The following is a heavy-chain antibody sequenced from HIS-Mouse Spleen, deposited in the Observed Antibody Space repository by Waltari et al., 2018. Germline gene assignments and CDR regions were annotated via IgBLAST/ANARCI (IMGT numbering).Heavy chain of an antibody. D-gene: IGHD1-26*01. CDR3: AKRRIVGATFDY. Sequence: EVHLLESVGCLVQPGASLSLSWGASRFTFSSYAMSWVRQAPGKGLEWVSAISGSGGSTYYADSVKGRFTISRDNSKNTLYLQMNSLRAEDTAVYYCAKRRIVGATFDYWGQGTLVTVSS. V-gene: IGHV3-23*01. CDR1: RFTFSSYA. J-gene: IGHJ4*02. CDR2: ISGSGGST.